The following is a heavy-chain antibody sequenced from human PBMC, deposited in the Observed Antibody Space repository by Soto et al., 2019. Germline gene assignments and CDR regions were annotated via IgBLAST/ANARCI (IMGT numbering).Heavy chain of an antibody. Sequence: PGESLKISCKGSGYSLTSYWISWVRQMPGKGLEWMGRIDPSDSYTNYSPSFQGHVTISADKSISTAYLQWCSLKASDTAMYDCARLGSSGYPNCYYYGMDVWGQGTTVTVSS. D-gene: IGHD3-3*01. CDR3: ARLGSSGYPNCYYYGMDV. J-gene: IGHJ6*02. CDR1: GYSLTSYW. V-gene: IGHV5-10-1*01. CDR2: IDPSDSYT.